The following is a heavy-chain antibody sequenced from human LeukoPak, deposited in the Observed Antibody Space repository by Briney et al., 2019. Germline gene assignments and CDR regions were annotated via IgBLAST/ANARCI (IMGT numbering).Heavy chain of an antibody. D-gene: IGHD2-2*01. CDR1: GGSISSGDYY. CDR2: IYYSGST. Sequence: SETLSLTCTVSGGSISSGDYYWSWIRQPPGKGLEWIGYIYYSGSTYYNPSLKSRVTISVDTSKNQFSLKLSSVTAADTAVYYCARAGSPAGYWYFDLWGRGTLVTVSS. CDR3: ARAGSPAGYWYFDL. J-gene: IGHJ2*01. V-gene: IGHV4-30-4*02.